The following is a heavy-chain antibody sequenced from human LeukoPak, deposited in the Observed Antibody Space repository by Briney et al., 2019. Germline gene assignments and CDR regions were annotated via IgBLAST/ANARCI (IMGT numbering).Heavy chain of an antibody. CDR3: ASPMVRGVIKVGPYGY. CDR2: ISYDGSNK. D-gene: IGHD3-10*01. CDR1: GFTFSSCA. J-gene: IGHJ4*02. Sequence: PGGSLRLSCAASGFTFSSCAMHWVRQAPGKGLEWVAVISYDGSNKYYADSVKGRFTISRDNSKNTLYLQMNSLRAEDTAVYYCASPMVRGVIKVGPYGYWGQRTLVTVSS. V-gene: IGHV3-30*04.